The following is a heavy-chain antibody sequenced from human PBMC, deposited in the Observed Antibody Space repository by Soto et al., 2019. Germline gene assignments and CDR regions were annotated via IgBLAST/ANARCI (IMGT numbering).Heavy chain of an antibody. CDR1: GGSLSNYY. J-gene: IGHJ4*02. V-gene: IGHV4-34*01. CDR3: ATSVIYLLQRVGSHHVPLGG. D-gene: IGHD3-10*01. Sequence: SETLSLTCAVSGGSLSNYYWSWIRQPPGKGLEWIGEIYHSGSTNYNPSLKSRVTISVDTSKNQFYLKLSSVTAADTAVYYCATSVIYLLQRVGSHHVPLGGWGQVSLVNV. CDR2: IYHSGST.